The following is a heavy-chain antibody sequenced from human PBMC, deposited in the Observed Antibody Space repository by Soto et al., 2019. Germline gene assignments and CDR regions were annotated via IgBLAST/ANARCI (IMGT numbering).Heavy chain of an antibody. J-gene: IGHJ4*02. Sequence: QVQLQQWGAGLLKPSETLSLTCAVYGESFSGYYWTWIRQPPGTGLEWIGEINHSGSTHYNPSLKSRVTISVDTSKNQFSLKLTSVTAADTAVYYCARDKITGLFDYWGQGTLVTVSS. V-gene: IGHV4-34*01. D-gene: IGHD2-8*02. CDR3: ARDKITGLFDY. CDR1: GESFSGYY. CDR2: INHSGST.